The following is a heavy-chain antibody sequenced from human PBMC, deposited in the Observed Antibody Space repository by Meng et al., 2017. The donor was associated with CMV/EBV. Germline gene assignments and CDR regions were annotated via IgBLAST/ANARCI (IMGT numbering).Heavy chain of an antibody. CDR1: GYTFTSYG. V-gene: IGHV1-18*01. Sequence: ASVKVSCKASGYTFTSYGISWVRQAPGQGLEWMGWISAYNGNTNYAKKFQGRVTITADKSTSTAYMELSSLRSEDTAVYYCARGLVEDIVVVPAARWFDPWGQGTLVTVSS. D-gene: IGHD2-2*01. J-gene: IGHJ5*02. CDR3: ARGLVEDIVVVPAARWFDP. CDR2: ISAYNGNT.